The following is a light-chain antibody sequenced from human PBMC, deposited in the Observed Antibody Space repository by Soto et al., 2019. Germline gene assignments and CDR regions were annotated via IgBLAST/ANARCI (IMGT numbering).Light chain of an antibody. CDR2: AAS. CDR3: HQYGSSPLT. V-gene: IGKV3-20*01. Sequence: PGEGATLSCRASQSFSASFLAWYQHKPGQAPRLLIHAASSRATGVPDRFSGGGSGTDFSLTISRLETEDFSVYYCHQYGSSPLTFGGGTRLEIK. J-gene: IGKJ5*01. CDR1: QSFSASF.